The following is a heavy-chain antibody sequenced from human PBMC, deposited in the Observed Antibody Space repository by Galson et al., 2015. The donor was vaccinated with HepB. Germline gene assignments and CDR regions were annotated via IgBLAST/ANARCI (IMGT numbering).Heavy chain of an antibody. CDR2: IKQRGNEK. CDR3: ARLLGDRYFDY. CDR1: GFTFNIYW. D-gene: IGHD2-21*02. J-gene: IGHJ4*02. V-gene: IGHV3-7*01. Sequence: SLRLSWAASGFTFNIYWMSWVRQAPGKGLEWVTNIKQRGNEKYFVDSVKGRFTISRDDAKNSLYLQMNSLRAEDTAVYYCARLLGDRYFDYWGQGVLVTVSS.